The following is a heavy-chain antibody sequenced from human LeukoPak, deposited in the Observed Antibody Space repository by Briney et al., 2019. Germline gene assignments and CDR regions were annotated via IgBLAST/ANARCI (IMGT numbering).Heavy chain of an antibody. D-gene: IGHD6-13*01. CDR3: ARVQQQGMDV. V-gene: IGHV4-34*01. CDR2: INHSGST. Sequence: PSETLSLTCAVYGGSFSGHYWSWIRQPPGKGLEWIGEINHSGSTNYNPSLKSRVTISVDTSKNQFSLKLSSVTAADTAVYYCARVQQQGMDVWGQGTTVTVSS. J-gene: IGHJ6*02. CDR1: GGSFSGHY.